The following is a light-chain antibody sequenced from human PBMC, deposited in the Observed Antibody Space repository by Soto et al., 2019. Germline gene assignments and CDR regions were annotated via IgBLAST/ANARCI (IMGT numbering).Light chain of an antibody. CDR3: QQYYSTPLT. J-gene: IGKJ4*01. V-gene: IGKV4-1*01. CDR2: WAS. CDR1: QSVLYSPNNKNY. Sequence: DIVLTQSPDSLAVSLGERATINCKSSQSVLYSPNNKNYLTWYQQKPGQPPKLLIYWASTRESGVPDRFSGGGSGTDFTLTISSLQAEDVAVYFCQQYYSTPLTFGGGTKVENK.